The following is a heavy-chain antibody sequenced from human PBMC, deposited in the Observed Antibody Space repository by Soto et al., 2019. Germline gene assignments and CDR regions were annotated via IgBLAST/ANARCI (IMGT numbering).Heavy chain of an antibody. D-gene: IGHD3-10*01. V-gene: IGHV3-11*01. CDR1: GFTFSDYY. Sequence: GGSLRLSCAAFGFTFSDYYMSWIRQAPGKXLEWVSCISSSGSTIYYADSVKGRFTISRDNAKNSLYLQMNSLRAEDTAVYYCGRGRRITMVRGAHDAFDIWGQGTMVTVS. CDR2: ISSSGSTI. J-gene: IGHJ3*02. CDR3: GRGRRITMVRGAHDAFDI.